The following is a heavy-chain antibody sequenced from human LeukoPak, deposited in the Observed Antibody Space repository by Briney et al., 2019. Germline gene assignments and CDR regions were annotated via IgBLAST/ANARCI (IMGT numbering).Heavy chain of an antibody. J-gene: IGHJ6*02. V-gene: IGHV3-21*01. CDR2: ISSSSSYI. CDR3: ARGYCSGGSCKDYYYYGMDV. D-gene: IGHD2-15*01. CDR1: GFTFSSYS. Sequence: GGSLRLSCAASGFTFSSYSMNWVRQAPGKGLEWVSSISSSSSYIYYADSVKGRLTISRDNAKNSLYLQMNSLRAEDTAVYYCARGYCSGGSCKDYYYYGMDVWGQGTTVTVSS.